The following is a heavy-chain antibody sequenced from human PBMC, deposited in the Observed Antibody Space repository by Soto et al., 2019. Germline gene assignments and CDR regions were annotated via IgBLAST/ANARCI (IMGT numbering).Heavy chain of an antibody. V-gene: IGHV4-61*01. Sequence: QVQLQESGPGLVKPSETLSLTCSVSGASVSSGSFYWTWIRQPPGKGLEWIGYIYYTGSTNYNPSLTSRVTISVDTSKNLFSLKLNSVTTADTAVYYCARATLDSSGYYHWYFDLWGRGTLVTVSS. CDR3: ARATLDSSGYYHWYFDL. CDR1: GASVSSGSFY. D-gene: IGHD3-22*01. J-gene: IGHJ2*01. CDR2: IYYTGST.